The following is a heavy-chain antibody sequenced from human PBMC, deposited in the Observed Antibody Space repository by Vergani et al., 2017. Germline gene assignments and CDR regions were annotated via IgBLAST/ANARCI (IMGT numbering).Heavy chain of an antibody. CDR3: AKDIGIAVAGYFDY. CDR1: GFTFSSYS. D-gene: IGHD6-19*01. V-gene: IGHV3-48*04. J-gene: IGHJ4*02. Sequence: EVQLVESGGGLVQPGGSLRLSCAASGFTFSSYSMNWVRQAPGKGLEWVSYISSSSSTIYYADSVKGRFTISRDNAKNSLYLQMNSLRAEDTALYYCAKDIGIAVAGYFDYWGQGTLVTVSS. CDR2: ISSSSSTI.